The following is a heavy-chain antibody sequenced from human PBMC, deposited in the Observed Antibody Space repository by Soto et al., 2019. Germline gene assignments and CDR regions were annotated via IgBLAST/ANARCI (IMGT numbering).Heavy chain of an antibody. V-gene: IGHV4-39*01. CDR1: GGSISSSRYY. J-gene: IGHJ6*03. CDR3: ARQRGASSVWYVAHDSYYLDV. CDR2: TYYSANT. D-gene: IGHD6-19*01. Sequence: QLQLQESGPGLVKPSETLSLTCTVSGGSISSSRYYWGWIRQAPGKGLEWIGTTYYSANTYYNPSLKSRVSISVDTSKHLFFLRLSSLTAADTAVYFFARQRGASSVWYVAHDSYYLDVWGKGTTVTVSS.